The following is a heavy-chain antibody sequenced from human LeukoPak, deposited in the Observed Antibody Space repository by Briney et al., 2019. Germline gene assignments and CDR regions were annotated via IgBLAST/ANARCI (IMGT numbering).Heavy chain of an antibody. CDR3: ARGRGKAYCGGDCYPDC. CDR2: MNPNSGNT. Sequence: ASVKVSCKASGYTFTSYDINWVRQATGQGLEWMGWMNPNSGNTGYAQKFQGRVTMTRNTSTSTAYMELSSLRSEDTAVYYCARGRGKAYCGGDCYPDCWGQGTLVTVSS. J-gene: IGHJ4*02. D-gene: IGHD2-21*02. V-gene: IGHV1-8*01. CDR1: GYTFTSYD.